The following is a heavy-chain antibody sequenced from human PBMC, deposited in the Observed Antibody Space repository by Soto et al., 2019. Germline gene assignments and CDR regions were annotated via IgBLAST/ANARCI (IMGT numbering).Heavy chain of an antibody. J-gene: IGHJ6*02. D-gene: IGHD3-16*01. Sequence: EVQLLESGGGLVQPGGSLRLSCAASGFTFSSYAMSWVRQAPGKGLEWVSAISGSGGSTYYADSVKGRFTITRDNSKNTLYLQMNSLRAEDTAVYYCAKDLRPYGLGSGMDVWGQGTTVTVSS. CDR3: AKDLRPYGLGSGMDV. CDR1: GFTFSSYA. V-gene: IGHV3-23*01. CDR2: ISGSGGST.